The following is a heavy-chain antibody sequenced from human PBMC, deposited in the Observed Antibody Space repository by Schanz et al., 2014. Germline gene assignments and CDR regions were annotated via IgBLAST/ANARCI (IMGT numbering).Heavy chain of an antibody. CDR1: GGSISSSSYY. CDR3: ARHSGYYYYYGMDV. J-gene: IGHJ6*02. CDR2: IYYSGST. Sequence: QLQLQESGPGLVKPSETLSLTCTVSGGSISSSSYYWGWIRQPPGKGLEWIGSIYYSGSTYYNPPQKSGLTISVDTSKNHFPLKLSSGTAADTAVYYCARHSGYYYYYGMDVWGQGTTVTVSS. V-gene: IGHV4-39*01.